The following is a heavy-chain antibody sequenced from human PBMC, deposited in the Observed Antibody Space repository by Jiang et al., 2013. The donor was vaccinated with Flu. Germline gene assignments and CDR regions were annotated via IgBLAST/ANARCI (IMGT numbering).Heavy chain of an antibody. J-gene: IGHJ3*02. CDR3: ARGWQQLADDAFDI. V-gene: IGHV2-70*04. CDR2: IDWDDDK. Sequence: KPTQTLTLTCTFSGFSLSTSGMRVSWIRQPPGKALEWLARIDWDDDKYYSTSLKTRLTISKDTSKNQVVLTMTNMDPVDTATYYCARGWQQLADDAFDIWGQGTMVTVSS. CDR1: GFSLSTSGMR. D-gene: IGHD6-13*01.